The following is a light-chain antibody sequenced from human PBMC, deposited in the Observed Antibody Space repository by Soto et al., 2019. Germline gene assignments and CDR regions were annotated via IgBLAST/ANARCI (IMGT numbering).Light chain of an antibody. J-gene: IGLJ2*01. CDR3: APWDDSRNVV. CDR1: TSNIGTNT. V-gene: IGLV1-44*01. CDR2: SND. Sequence: QSVLTQSPSASGTPGQRVSISCSGSTSNIGTNTVSWYQHVPGTAPKLLIYSNDQRPSAVPGRFSGSKSGTSASLAISGLLSEDEADYYCAPWDDSRNVVFGGGTKVTVL.